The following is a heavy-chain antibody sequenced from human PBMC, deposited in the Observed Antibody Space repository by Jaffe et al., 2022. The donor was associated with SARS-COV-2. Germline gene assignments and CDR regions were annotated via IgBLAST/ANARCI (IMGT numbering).Heavy chain of an antibody. CDR3: VKERGFGSGNGMDV. D-gene: IGHD3-10*01. V-gene: IGHV3-9*01. CDR1: GFTFDDYA. Sequence: EVKLVESGGGLVQPGRSLRLSCAASGFTFDDYAMHWVRQAPGKGLEWVSGISWNSGSIGYADSVKGRFTISRDNAKDSLYLQMNTLRLEDTALYYCVKERGFGSGNGMDVWGQGTTVTVSS. J-gene: IGHJ6*02. CDR2: ISWNSGSI.